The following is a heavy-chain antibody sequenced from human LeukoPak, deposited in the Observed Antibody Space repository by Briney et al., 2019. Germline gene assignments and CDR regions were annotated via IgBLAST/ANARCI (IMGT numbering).Heavy chain of an antibody. CDR3: ARGNYYNMDV. J-gene: IGHJ6*02. CDR1: AFTFNTFW. V-gene: IGHV3-74*01. CDR2: INGGGSSA. Sequence: PEGSLRLSCAASAFTFNTFWMHWVRQAPGKGLVWVSRINGGGSSADYADSVKGRFTISRDNAKNTLYLQMNSLRAEDTAVYYCARGNYYNMDVWGQGTTVTVSS.